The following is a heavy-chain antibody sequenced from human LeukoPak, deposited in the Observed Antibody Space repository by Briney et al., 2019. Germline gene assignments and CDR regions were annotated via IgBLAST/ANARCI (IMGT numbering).Heavy chain of an antibody. J-gene: IGHJ5*02. D-gene: IGHD3-22*01. V-gene: IGHV4-34*01. CDR3: ARGGYYDSSGYYVWFDP. CDR2: INHSGST. CDR1: GGSFSGYY. Sequence: SETLSLTCAVYGGSFSGYYWSWIRQPPGKGLEWIGEINHSGSTNYNPSLKSRVAISVDTSKNQFSLKLSSVTAADTAVYYCARGGYYDSSGYYVWFDPWGQGTLVTVSS.